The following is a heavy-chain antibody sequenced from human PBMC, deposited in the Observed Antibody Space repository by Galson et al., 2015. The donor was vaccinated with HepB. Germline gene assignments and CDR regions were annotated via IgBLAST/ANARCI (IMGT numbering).Heavy chain of an antibody. CDR3: AKGYREFSDYYYYMDV. V-gene: IGHV3-9*01. CDR1: GFTFDDYA. D-gene: IGHD3-10*01. Sequence: SLRLSCAASGFTFDDYAMHWVRQAPGKGLEWVSGISWNSGSIGYADSVKGRFTISRDNAKNSLYLQMNSLRAEDTALYYCAKGYREFSDYYYYMDVWGKGTTVTVSS. J-gene: IGHJ6*03. CDR2: ISWNSGSI.